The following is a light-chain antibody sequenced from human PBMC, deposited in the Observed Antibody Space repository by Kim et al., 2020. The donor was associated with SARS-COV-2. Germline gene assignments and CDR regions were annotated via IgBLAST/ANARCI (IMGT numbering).Light chain of an antibody. CDR2: QDS. V-gene: IGLV3-1*01. J-gene: IGLJ1*01. Sequence: VAVSPGQTASITCSGDKLGDKYACWYQQKPGQSPVLVIYQDSKRPSGIPERFSGSNSGNTATLTISGTQAMDEADYYCQAWDSSTYVFGTGTKVTVL. CDR1: KLGDKY. CDR3: QAWDSSTYV.